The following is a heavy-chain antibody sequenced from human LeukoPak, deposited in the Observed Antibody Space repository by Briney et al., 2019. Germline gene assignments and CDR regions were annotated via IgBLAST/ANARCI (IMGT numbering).Heavy chain of an antibody. CDR1: GYTFTSYK. Sequence: ASVKVSCKASGYTFTSYKKHWVRQAPGQGLEWMGIIDPSGGSATYAQKFQGRVTMTRDTSTSTVYMELSSLRSEDTAVYYCARSRYDILTGYAPDAFDIWGQGTMVTVSS. D-gene: IGHD3-9*01. CDR2: IDPSGGSA. V-gene: IGHV1-46*01. J-gene: IGHJ3*02. CDR3: ARSRYDILTGYAPDAFDI.